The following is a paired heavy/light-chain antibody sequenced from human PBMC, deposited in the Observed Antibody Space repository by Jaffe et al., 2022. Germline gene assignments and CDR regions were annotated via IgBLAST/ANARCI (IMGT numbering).Heavy chain of an antibody. V-gene: IGHV4-34*01. CDR1: GGSFSGYY. D-gene: IGHD2-2*01. CDR3: ARAIVVVPAAMEGAPEPLENWFDP. Sequence: QVQLQQWGAGLLKPSETLSLTCAVYGGSFSGYYWSWIRQPPGKGLEWIGEINHSGSTNYNPSLKSRVTISVDTSKNQFSLKLSSVTAADTAVYYCARAIVVVPAAMEGAPEPLENWFDPWGQGTLVTVSS. CDR2: INHSGST. J-gene: IGHJ5*02.
Light chain of an antibody. J-gene: IGLJ2*01. CDR1: SLRSYY. V-gene: IGLV3-19*01. Sequence: SSELTQDPAVSVALGQTVRITCQGDSLRSYYASWYQQKPGQAPVLVIYGKNNRPSGIPDRFSGSSSGNTASLTITGAQAEDEADYYCNSRDSSGNLVVFGGGTKLTVL. CDR3: NSRDSSGNLVV. CDR2: GKN.